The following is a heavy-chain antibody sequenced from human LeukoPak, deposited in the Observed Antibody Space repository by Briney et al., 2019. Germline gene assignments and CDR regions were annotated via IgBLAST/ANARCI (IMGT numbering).Heavy chain of an antibody. D-gene: IGHD6-19*01. CDR2: IYHSGST. V-gene: IGHV4-38-2*02. CDR3: AGVKKGSGWYFDY. CDR1: GYSISSGYY. J-gene: IGHJ4*02. Sequence: PSETLSLTCTVSGYSISSGYYWGWIRQPPGKGLEWIGSIYHSGSTYYNPSLKSRVTISVDTSKNQFSLKLSSVTAADTAVYYCAGVKKGSGWYFDYWGQGTLVTVSS.